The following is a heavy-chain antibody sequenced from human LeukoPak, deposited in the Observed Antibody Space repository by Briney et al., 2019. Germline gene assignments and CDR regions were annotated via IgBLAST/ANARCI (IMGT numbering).Heavy chain of an antibody. J-gene: IGHJ4*02. CDR3: AKDLPGGTGIALAGSGTDY. CDR1: GFTFSSYA. CDR2: ISGSGGST. V-gene: IGHV3-23*01. D-gene: IGHD6-19*01. Sequence: GGSLRLSCAASGFTFSSYAMSWVRQAPGKGLEWVSAISGSGGSTYYADSVKGRFTISRDNSRNTLYLQMNSLRAEDTAVYYCAKDLPGGTGIALAGSGTDYWGQGTLVTVSS.